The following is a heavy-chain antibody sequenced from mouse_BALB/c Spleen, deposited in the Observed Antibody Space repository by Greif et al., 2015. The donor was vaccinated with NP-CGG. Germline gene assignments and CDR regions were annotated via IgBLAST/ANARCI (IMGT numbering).Heavy chain of an antibody. J-gene: IGHJ2*01. CDR2: IWAGGST. CDR3: ASGGGTYYFDY. CDR1: GFSLTSYG. D-gene: IGHD4-1*01. V-gene: IGHV2-9*02. Sequence: QVQLKESGPGLVAPSQSLSITCTVSGFSLTSYGVHWVRQPPGKGPEWLGVIWAGGSTNYNSALMSRLSISKDNSKSQVFLKMNSLQTDDTAMYYCASGGGTYYFDYWGQGTTPTVSS.